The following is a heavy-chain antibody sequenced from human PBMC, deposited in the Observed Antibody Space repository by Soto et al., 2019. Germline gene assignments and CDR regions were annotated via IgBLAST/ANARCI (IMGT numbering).Heavy chain of an antibody. Sequence: QVQLQQWGAGRLKPSETLSLTCAVYGGSFSGYYWDWIRQPPGKGLEWIGEINHSGSTNYNPSLKSRVTISVETSKNQFSLKLSSVTAADTAVYYCARGWGSGVFDYWGQGTRVTVSS. J-gene: IGHJ4*02. CDR2: INHSGST. CDR3: ARGWGSGVFDY. CDR1: GGSFSGYY. D-gene: IGHD6-19*01. V-gene: IGHV4-34*01.